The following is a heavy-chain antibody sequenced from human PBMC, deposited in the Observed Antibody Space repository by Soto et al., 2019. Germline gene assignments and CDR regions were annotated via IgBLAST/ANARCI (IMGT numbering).Heavy chain of an antibody. CDR1: EFTFSGRS. J-gene: IGHJ6*02. V-gene: IGHV3-48*02. CDR3: ARPEYSSSSYGMDV. CDR2: ISSSSRTI. Sequence: GGSLRLSCAASEFTFSGRSVNWVRQAPGKGLEWVSYISSSSRTIYYADSVKGRFTISRDNAKNSLYLQMNSLRDEDTAVYYCARPEYSSSSYGMDVWGQGTTVTVSS. D-gene: IGHD6-6*01.